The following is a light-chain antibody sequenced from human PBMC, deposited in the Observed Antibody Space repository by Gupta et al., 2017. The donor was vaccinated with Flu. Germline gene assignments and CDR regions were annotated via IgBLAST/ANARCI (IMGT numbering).Light chain of an antibody. CDR1: QGLVYSDGNTY. CDR3: MQVSHWPWA. V-gene: IGKV2-30*01. CDR2: KVS. Sequence: DVVMTQSPLSLPVTLGQPASISCRSSQGLVYSDGNTYLHWFQQRPGHSPRRLIYKVSYRDSGVPDRFMGSGSGTDFTLKISRGEAEDVRIYFCMQVSHWPWAFGQGTTVEIK. J-gene: IGKJ1*01.